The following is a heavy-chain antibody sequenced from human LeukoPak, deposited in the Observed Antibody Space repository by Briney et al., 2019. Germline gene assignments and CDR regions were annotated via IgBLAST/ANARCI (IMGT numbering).Heavy chain of an antibody. CDR2: VYYSGST. CDR1: GGSMSSYY. Sequence: KPSETLSLTCTVSGGSMSSYYWTWIRQPPGKGLEWIGYVYYSGSTYYNPSLESRVTILVDTSKNQFSLKLSSVTAADTAVYYCASGDYYDSSGYWGQGTLVTVSS. D-gene: IGHD3-22*01. V-gene: IGHV4-59*01. J-gene: IGHJ4*02. CDR3: ASGDYYDSSGY.